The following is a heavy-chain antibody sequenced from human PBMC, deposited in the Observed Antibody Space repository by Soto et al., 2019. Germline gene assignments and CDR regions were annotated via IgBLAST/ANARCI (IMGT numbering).Heavy chain of an antibody. V-gene: IGHV4-59*08. CDR3: ARHSWQQLLPQN. CDR2: MYNSGST. J-gene: IGHJ1*01. D-gene: IGHD5-12*01. CDR1: GGSISSYY. Sequence: QVQLQESGPGLVKPSETLSLTCTVSGGSISSYYWSWIRQPPGKGLEWIGYMYNSGSTKYNPSLKSRVTISVDTSKNQISLKLNSVTAADTAVYYCARHSWQQLLPQNWGQGTLVTVSS.